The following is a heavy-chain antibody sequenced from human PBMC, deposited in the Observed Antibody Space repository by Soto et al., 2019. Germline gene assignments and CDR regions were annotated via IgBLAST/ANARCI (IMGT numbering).Heavy chain of an antibody. CDR3: AKDHDGSSTSCHPAPFDY. V-gene: IGHV3-30*18. J-gene: IGHJ4*02. CDR2: ISYDGSNK. D-gene: IGHD2-2*01. Sequence: AGTMRLSCAASGFTFSSYGMHWVRQAPGKGLEWVAVISYDGSNKYYADSVKGRFTISRDNSKNTLYLQMNSLRAEDTAVYYCAKDHDGSSTSCHPAPFDYWGQGTLVTVSS. CDR1: GFTFSSYG.